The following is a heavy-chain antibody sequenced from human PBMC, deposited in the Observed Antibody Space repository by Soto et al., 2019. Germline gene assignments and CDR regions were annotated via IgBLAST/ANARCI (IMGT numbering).Heavy chain of an antibody. CDR3: AREEATVTTRYYYGMDV. CDR2: IWYDGSNK. V-gene: IGHV3-33*01. Sequence: GGSLRLSCAASGFAFSSYGMHWVRQAPGKGLEWVAVIWYDGSNKYYADSVKGRVTISRDNSKNTLYLQMNSLRAENTAVYYCAREEATVTTRYYYGMDVWGQGTTVTVSS. J-gene: IGHJ6*02. D-gene: IGHD4-17*01. CDR1: GFAFSSYG.